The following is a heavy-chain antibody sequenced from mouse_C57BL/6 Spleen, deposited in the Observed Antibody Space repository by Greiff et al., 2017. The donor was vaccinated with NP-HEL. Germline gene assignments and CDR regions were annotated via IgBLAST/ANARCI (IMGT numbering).Heavy chain of an antibody. CDR3: ARKLRYFDD. CDR2: IYPSDSET. V-gene: IGHV1-61*01. CDR1: GYTFTSYW. D-gene: IGHD1-1*01. Sequence: QVQLQQPGAELVRPGSSVKLSCKASGYTFTSYWMDWVKQRPGQGLEWIGNIYPSDSETHYNQKFKDKATLTVDKSSSTAYMQLSSLTSEDSAVYYGARKLRYFDDWGQGTTLTVAS. J-gene: IGHJ2*01.